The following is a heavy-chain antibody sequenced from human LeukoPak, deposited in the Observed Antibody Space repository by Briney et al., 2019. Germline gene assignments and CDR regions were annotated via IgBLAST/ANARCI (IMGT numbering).Heavy chain of an antibody. CDR3: AKDPKYCSSTSCYTGDAFDI. D-gene: IGHD2-2*02. CDR1: GFTFSSYG. CDR2: IRNDGSKK. J-gene: IGHJ3*02. V-gene: IGHV3-30*02. Sequence: AGGSLRLSCAASGFTFSSYGMYWVRQAPGKGLEWVAFIRNDGSKKYYADSVKGRFTISRDNSKNTLYLQMNSLRAEDTAVYYCAKDPKYCSSTSCYTGDAFDIWGQGTMVTVSS.